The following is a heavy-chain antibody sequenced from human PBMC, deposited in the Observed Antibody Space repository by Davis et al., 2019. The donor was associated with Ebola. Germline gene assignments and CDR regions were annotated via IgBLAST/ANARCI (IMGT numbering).Heavy chain of an antibody. V-gene: IGHV3-11*01. Sequence: GESLKISCAASGFTFSDYYMSWIRQAPGKGLEWVSYISNSGTTIYYAVSVKGRFTISRDNARNSLFLQMNSLRAEDTAVYYCARDKSYYNYDMDVWGQGTTVTVSS. CDR1: GFTFSDYY. J-gene: IGHJ6*02. CDR3: ARDKSYYNYDMDV. CDR2: ISNSGTTI.